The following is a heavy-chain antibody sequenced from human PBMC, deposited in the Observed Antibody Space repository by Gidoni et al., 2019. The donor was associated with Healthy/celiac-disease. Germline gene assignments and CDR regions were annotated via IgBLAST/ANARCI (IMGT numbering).Heavy chain of an antibody. Sequence: QVQLQESGPGLVKPSETLSLTCTFSGGSLSSYYWSWIRQPPGKGLEWIGYIYYSGSTNYNPSLKSRVTISVDTSKNQFSLKLSSVTAADTAVYYCARVRSGGNFDYWGQGTLVTVSS. V-gene: IGHV4-59*01. CDR3: ARVRSGGNFDY. J-gene: IGHJ4*02. D-gene: IGHD3-10*01. CDR2: IYYSGST. CDR1: GGSLSSYY.